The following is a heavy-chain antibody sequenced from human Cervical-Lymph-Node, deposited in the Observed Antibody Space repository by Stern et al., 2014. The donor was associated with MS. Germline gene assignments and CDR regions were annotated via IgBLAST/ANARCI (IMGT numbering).Heavy chain of an antibody. V-gene: IGHV1-46*01. J-gene: IGHJ6*02. CDR1: GYTFTSYY. CDR2: INPSGGST. Sequence: QVQLVQSWAEVKTPGASVKLSCKASGYTFTSYYMHWVRQAPGQGLEWMGIINPSGGSTNYAQKFQGRVTLTRDTSTSTVYMELSSLRSEDTAVYYCAREVAGHRLGMMDVWGQGTSVTVSS. D-gene: IGHD6-19*01. CDR3: AREVAGHRLGMMDV.